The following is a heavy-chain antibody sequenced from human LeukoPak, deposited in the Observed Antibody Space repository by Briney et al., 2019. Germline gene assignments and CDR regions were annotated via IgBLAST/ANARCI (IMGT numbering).Heavy chain of an antibody. CDR3: GKYLQTAVGANDY. D-gene: IGHD1-26*01. V-gene: IGHV3-23*01. Sequence: PGGSLRLSCAASGFTFSSYPVNWVRQAPGRGLEWVSVISGSDGATFYGDSVQGRFTISRDNSRDTLYLQMSSLRAEDTAVYYCGKYLQTAVGANDYWGQGTLVTVSS. CDR1: GFTFSSYP. CDR2: ISGSDGAT. J-gene: IGHJ4*02.